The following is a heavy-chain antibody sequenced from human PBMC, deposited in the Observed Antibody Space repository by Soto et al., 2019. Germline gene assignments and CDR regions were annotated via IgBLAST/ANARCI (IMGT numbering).Heavy chain of an antibody. Sequence: SETLSLTCTVSGDSISGYFWSWIRQPPGKGLEWIGYIYYSGSTNYSPSLKSRVTISINTSKNQFSLNLSSVTAVDTAVYYCARSARTLVYCSGGSCFDYWGQGALVTVSS. J-gene: IGHJ4*02. CDR3: ARSARTLVYCSGGSCFDY. CDR1: GDSISGYF. D-gene: IGHD2-15*01. CDR2: IYYSGST. V-gene: IGHV4-59*01.